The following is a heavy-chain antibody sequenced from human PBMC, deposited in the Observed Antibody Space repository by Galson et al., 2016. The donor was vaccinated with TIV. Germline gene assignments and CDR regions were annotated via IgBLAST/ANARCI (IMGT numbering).Heavy chain of an antibody. Sequence: CKVSGDSLTDLVIHWVRQAPGKGLEWVGGFDPEVQKTIYAQNFQGRVTLTADTSIDTAYMELGSLRFEDTAVYFCTTVAWFPGLSLDNWGQGTLVTVSS. CDR1: GDSLTDLV. CDR2: FDPEVQKT. J-gene: IGHJ4*02. CDR3: TTVAWFPGLSLDN. V-gene: IGHV1-24*01. D-gene: IGHD3-22*01.